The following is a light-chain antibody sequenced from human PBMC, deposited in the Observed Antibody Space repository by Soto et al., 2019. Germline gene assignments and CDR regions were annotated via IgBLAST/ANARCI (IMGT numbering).Light chain of an antibody. CDR2: EVS. J-gene: IGLJ1*01. V-gene: IGLV2-14*01. Sequence: QSALTQPASVSGSPGQSITISCTGTSSDVGGYNYVSWYQQHPGKAPKPMISEVSNRPSGVSNRFSGSKSGNTASLTISGLQAEDEADYYCGSYTSSSTPYVFGTGTKVTVL. CDR3: GSYTSSSTPYV. CDR1: SSDVGGYNY.